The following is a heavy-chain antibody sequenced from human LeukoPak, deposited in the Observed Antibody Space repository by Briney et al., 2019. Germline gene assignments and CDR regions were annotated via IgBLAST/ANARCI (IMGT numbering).Heavy chain of an antibody. CDR3: AKRHVSGSYFDY. CDR1: GFTFSSYG. CDR2: ISGSGGST. J-gene: IGHJ4*02. V-gene: IGHV3-23*01. Sequence: PGGSLRLSCAASGFTFSSYGMSWVRQAPGKGLEWVSLISGSGGSTYYADSVKGRFTISRDNSKNTLYLQMNSLRAEDTAVYYCAKRHVSGSYFDYWGQGTLVTVSS. D-gene: IGHD1-26*01.